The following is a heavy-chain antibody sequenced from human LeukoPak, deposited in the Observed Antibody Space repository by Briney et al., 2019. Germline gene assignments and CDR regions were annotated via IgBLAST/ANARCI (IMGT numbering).Heavy chain of an antibody. D-gene: IGHD3-9*01. CDR3: ASDAVRYPLD. J-gene: IGHJ1*01. Sequence: GRSLRLSCAASGFTLSNFGFHWVRQAPGKGLEWVAAIWYDGSQRYYAGSVKGRFTISRDNSKKTVYLQMNSLRAEDTAVYYCASDAVRYPLDWGQGTLVTVSS. CDR2: IWYDGSQR. CDR1: GFTLSNFG. V-gene: IGHV3-33*01.